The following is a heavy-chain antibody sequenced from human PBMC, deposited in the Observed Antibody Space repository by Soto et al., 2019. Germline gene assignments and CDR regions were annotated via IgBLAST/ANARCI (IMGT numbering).Heavy chain of an antibody. D-gene: IGHD2-15*01. Sequence: ASVKVSCKASGYTFSNYAMHLVRQAPGQRLEWMGWINAGNGNTKYSQKFQDRVTITRDTSASTAYMELSSLRSEDTAVYYCAKGGNIAVVVADYGMDVWGQGTTVTVSS. J-gene: IGHJ6*02. CDR2: INAGNGNT. V-gene: IGHV1-3*01. CDR1: GYTFSNYA. CDR3: AKGGNIAVVVADYGMDV.